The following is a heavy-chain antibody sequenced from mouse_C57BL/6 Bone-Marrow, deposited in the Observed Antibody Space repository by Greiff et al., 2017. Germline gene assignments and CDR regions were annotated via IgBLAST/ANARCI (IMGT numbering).Heavy chain of an antibody. J-gene: IGHJ3*01. CDR1: GFTFSSYA. D-gene: IGHD1-1*01. CDR2: ISDGGSYT. Sequence: EAQLVESGGGLVKPGGSLKLSCAASGFTFSSYAMSWVRQTPEKRLEWVATISDGGSYTYYPDNVKGRFTISRDNDKNNLYLQMSHRKSEDTAMYYCARGLYYGSCPFAYWGKGTLVTVSA. V-gene: IGHV5-4*01. CDR3: ARGLYYGSCPFAY.